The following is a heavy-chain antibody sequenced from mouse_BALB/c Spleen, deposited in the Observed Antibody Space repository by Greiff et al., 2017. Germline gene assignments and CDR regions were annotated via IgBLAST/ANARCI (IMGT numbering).Heavy chain of an antibody. V-gene: IGHV5-12-1*01. Sequence: EVQVVESGGGLVKPGGSLKLSCAASGFAFSSYDMSWVRQTPEKRLEWVAYISSGGGSTYYPDTVKGRFTISRDNAKNTLYLQMSSLKSEDTAMYYCARHGYDAYWGQGTLVTVSA. CDR1: GFAFSSYD. J-gene: IGHJ3*01. D-gene: IGHD2-2*01. CDR3: ARHGYDAY. CDR2: ISSGGGST.